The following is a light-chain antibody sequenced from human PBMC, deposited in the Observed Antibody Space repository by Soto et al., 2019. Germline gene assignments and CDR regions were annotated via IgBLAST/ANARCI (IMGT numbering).Light chain of an antibody. CDR3: SSYAGSNNLV. V-gene: IGLV2-8*01. J-gene: IGLJ1*01. CDR2: EVS. CDR1: SSDVGGYNY. Sequence: QSALTQPPSASGSPGQSVTISCTGTSSDVGGYNYVSWYQQHPGKAPKLMIYEVSRRPSGVPDRFSASKSGKTASLTVSGLQAEDEADYYCSSYAGSNNLVFGTGTKLTVL.